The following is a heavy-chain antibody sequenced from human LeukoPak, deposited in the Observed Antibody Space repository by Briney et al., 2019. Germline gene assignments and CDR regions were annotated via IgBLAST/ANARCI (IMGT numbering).Heavy chain of an antibody. D-gene: IGHD3-3*01. V-gene: IGHV3-11*04. CDR3: ARADYDFWSGSLGAFDI. CDR2: ISSSGSTI. J-gene: IGHJ3*02. CDR1: GFTFSDYY. Sequence: GGSLRLSCAASGFTFSDYYMSWIRQAPGKGLEWVSYISSSGSTIYYADSVKGRFTISRDNAKNSLYLQMNSLRAEDTAVYYCARADYDFWSGSLGAFDIWGQGTMVTVSS.